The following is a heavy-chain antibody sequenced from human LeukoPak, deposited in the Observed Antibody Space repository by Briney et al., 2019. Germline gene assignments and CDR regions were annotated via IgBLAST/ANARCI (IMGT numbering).Heavy chain of an antibody. D-gene: IGHD6-19*01. CDR2: IWHDGSNK. Sequence: GGSLRLSCAASGFTFSSYAMHWVRQASGKGLEGVAVIWHDGSNKYYAASVKGRFTVSRDNSKNTLYLQINSLRAEDTAVYYCARERVTGTSYYYYYGMDVWGQGTTVTVSS. J-gene: IGHJ6*02. CDR1: GFTFSSYA. CDR3: ARERVTGTSYYYYYGMDV. V-gene: IGHV3-33*01.